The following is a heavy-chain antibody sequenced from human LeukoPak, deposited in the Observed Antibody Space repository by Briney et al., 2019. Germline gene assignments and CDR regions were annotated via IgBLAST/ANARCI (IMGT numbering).Heavy chain of an antibody. CDR3: AREGYCGSTSCYEHFDY. Sequence: ASVKVSCKASGYTFTGYYMHWVRQAPGQGLEWMGRINPNSGGTDYAQKFQGRVTMTRDTSISTAYMELSRLRSDDTAVYYCAREGYCGSTSCYEHFDYWGQGTLVTVSS. J-gene: IGHJ4*02. V-gene: IGHV1-2*06. CDR1: GYTFTGYY. CDR2: INPNSGGT. D-gene: IGHD2-2*01.